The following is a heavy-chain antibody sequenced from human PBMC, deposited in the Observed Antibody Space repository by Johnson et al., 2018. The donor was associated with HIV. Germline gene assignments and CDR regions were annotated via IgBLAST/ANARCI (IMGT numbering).Heavy chain of an antibody. D-gene: IGHD1-26*01. CDR3: AKDPVGATWAFDI. V-gene: IGHV3-23*04. J-gene: IGHJ3*02. Sequence: VQLVESGGGLVQPGGSLRLSCAASGFTFSSYAMSWVRQAPGKGLEWVSAISGSGGSTYYADPVKGRFTLSRDNSKNTLYLQMNSLRAEDTAVYYCAKDPVGATWAFDIWGQGTMVTVSS. CDR1: GFTFSSYA. CDR2: ISGSGGST.